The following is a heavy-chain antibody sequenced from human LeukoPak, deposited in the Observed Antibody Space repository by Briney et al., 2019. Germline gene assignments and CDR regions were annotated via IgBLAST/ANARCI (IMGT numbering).Heavy chain of an antibody. CDR2: IYYSGST. CDR3: AREGEQWRLTGYFDY. CDR1: GGSISSYY. D-gene: IGHD6-19*01. Sequence: SETLSLTCTVSGGSISSYYWSWIRQPPGKGLEWIGYIYYSGSTNYNPSLKGRVTISVDTSKNQFSLKLSSVTAADTAVYYCAREGEQWRLTGYFDYWGQGTLVTVSS. J-gene: IGHJ4*02. V-gene: IGHV4-59*01.